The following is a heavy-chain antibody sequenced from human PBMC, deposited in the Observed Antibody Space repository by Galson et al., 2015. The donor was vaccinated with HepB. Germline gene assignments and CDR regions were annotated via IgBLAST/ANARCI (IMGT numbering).Heavy chain of an antibody. CDR2: ISGSGGST. CDR3: AKGLYSSGWYYFDY. CDR1: GFTFSSYA. J-gene: IGHJ4*02. D-gene: IGHD6-19*01. V-gene: IGHV3-23*01. Sequence: SLRLSCAASGFTFSSYAMSWVRQAPGKGLEWVSAISGSGGSTYYADSVKGRFTISRDNSKNTLYLHMNSLRAEDTAVYYCAKGLYSSGWYYFDYWGQGTLVTVSS.